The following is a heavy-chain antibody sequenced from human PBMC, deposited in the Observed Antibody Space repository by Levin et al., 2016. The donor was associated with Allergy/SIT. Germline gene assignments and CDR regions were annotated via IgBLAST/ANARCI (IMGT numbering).Heavy chain of an antibody. J-gene: IGHJ4*02. V-gene: IGHV5-51*01. D-gene: IGHD5-18*01. Sequence: GESLKISCKGFGYSFDTYWIAWLRQMPGKGLEWMGMIYPGDSDTRYSPSFQGQVTISADKSISTAYLQWSSLRASDTAMYYCARQDRFQYSYADLDYWGQGSLVTVSS. CDR2: IYPGDSDT. CDR3: ARQDRFQYSYADLDY. CDR1: GYSFDTYW.